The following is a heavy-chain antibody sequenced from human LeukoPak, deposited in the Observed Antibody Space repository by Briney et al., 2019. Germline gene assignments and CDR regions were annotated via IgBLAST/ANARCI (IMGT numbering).Heavy chain of an antibody. J-gene: IGHJ4*02. CDR1: GYSFTNYW. V-gene: IGHV5-51*01. Sequence: GESLKISCAGSGYSFTNYWIGWVRQMPGEGLEWMGIIYPDDSDTRYRPSFQGQVTISADKSIATAYLQWSSLKASDTAMYYCARLQYSNGYVDYWGQGTLVTVSS. D-gene: IGHD5-18*01. CDR3: ARLQYSNGYVDY. CDR2: IYPDDSDT.